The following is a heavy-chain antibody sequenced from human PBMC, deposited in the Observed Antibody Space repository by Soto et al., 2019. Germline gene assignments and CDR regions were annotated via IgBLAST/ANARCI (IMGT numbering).Heavy chain of an antibody. D-gene: IGHD2-2*01. V-gene: IGHV3-23*01. Sequence: GGSLRLSCAASGFTFSSYAMSWVRQAPGKGLEWVSAISGSGGSTYYADSVKGRFTISRDNSKNTLYLQMNSLRAEDTAVYYCANPWGSTSYNWFDSWGQGTLVTVSS. CDR2: ISGSGGST. J-gene: IGHJ5*01. CDR3: ANPWGSTSYNWFDS. CDR1: GFTFSSYA.